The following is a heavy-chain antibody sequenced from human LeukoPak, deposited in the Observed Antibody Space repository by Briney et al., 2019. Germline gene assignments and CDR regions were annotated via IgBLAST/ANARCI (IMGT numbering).Heavy chain of an antibody. D-gene: IGHD3-10*01. V-gene: IGHV3-23*01. CDR3: AKGTMVRGVSLFHDY. CDR2: ISGSGGST. CDR1: GFTFSSYA. J-gene: IGHJ4*02. Sequence: PGGSLRLSCTASGFTFSSYAMSWVRQAPGKGLEWVSAISGSGGSTYYADSVKGRFTISRDNSKNTLYLQMNSLRAEATAVYYCAKGTMVRGVSLFHDYWGQGTLVTVSS.